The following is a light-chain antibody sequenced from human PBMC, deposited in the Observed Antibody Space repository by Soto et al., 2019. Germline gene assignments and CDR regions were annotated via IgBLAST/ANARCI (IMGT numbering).Light chain of an antibody. J-gene: IGLJ1*01. CDR1: SSDVGAYYS. CDR3: SAYTSGSSHYV. CDR2: GDT. Sequence: QSALTQPASVSGSPGQSITISCTGTSSDVGAYYSVSWYQHHPGKAPKLIIYGDTNRPSGVSNRFSGSKSGNTASLTISGLQAEDEADYHCSAYTSGSSHYVFGTGTKVTVL. V-gene: IGLV2-14*01.